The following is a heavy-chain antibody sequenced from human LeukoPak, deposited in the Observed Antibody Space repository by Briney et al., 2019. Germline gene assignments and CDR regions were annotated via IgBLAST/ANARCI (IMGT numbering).Heavy chain of an antibody. D-gene: IGHD1-26*01. CDR1: GGSISSSIYY. V-gene: IGHV4-39*07. CDR3: ARVGATPRYYNYYGMDV. J-gene: IGHJ6*02. Sequence: ASGTLSLTCTVSGGSISSSIYYWGWIRQPPGKGLEWIGSIYYNANTYYNPSLKSRITISVDTSKNQFSLRLSSVTAADTAVYYCARVGATPRYYNYYGMDVWGQGTTVTVSS. CDR2: IYYNANT.